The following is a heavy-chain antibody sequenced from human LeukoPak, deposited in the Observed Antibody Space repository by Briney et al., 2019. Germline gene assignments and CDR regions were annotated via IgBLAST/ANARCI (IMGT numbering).Heavy chain of an antibody. D-gene: IGHD2-2*01. Sequence: GGSLRLSCAASGFTFSTYAMSWVRPAPGKGLEWAYVIYSGGSTYYADSVKGRFTISRDNSKNTLYLQMNSLRAEDTAVYYCARAARGVVPAAKGTIYYFDYWGQGTLVTVSS. J-gene: IGHJ4*02. CDR3: ARAARGVVPAAKGTIYYFDY. CDR2: IYSGGST. V-gene: IGHV3-66*02. CDR1: GFTFSTYA.